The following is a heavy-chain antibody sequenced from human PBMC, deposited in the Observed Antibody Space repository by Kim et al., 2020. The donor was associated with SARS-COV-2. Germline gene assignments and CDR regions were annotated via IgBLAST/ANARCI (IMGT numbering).Heavy chain of an antibody. Sequence: GGSLRLSCAASGFTFSNYDMNWVRQAPGKGLEWVSYITSSSSIIYYADSVKGRFTISRDNAKNSLYLQMNRLRAEDTAVYYCARDGSSGWYSFDSWGQGTLVTVSS. CDR1: GFTFSNYD. CDR2: ITSSSSII. V-gene: IGHV3-48*04. CDR3: ARDGSSGWYSFDS. J-gene: IGHJ4*02. D-gene: IGHD6-19*01.